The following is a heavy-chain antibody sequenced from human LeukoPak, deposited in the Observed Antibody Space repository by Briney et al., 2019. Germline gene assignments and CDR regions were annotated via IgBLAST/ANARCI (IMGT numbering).Heavy chain of an antibody. CDR1: GYTFTGYY. Sequence: ASEKVSCKASGYTFTGYYMHWVRQAPGQGLEWMGWINPNTGGTNYVQKFQGRATTTRDTSINTAYMELSRLRSDDTAVYYCARGGAGSGYGFDYWGQGTLVTASS. CDR3: ARGGAGSGYGFDY. J-gene: IGHJ4*02. CDR2: INPNTGGT. V-gene: IGHV1-2*02. D-gene: IGHD5-12*01.